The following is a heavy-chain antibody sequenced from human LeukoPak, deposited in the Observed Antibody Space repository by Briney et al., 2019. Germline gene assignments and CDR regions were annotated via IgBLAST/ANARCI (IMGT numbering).Heavy chain of an antibody. D-gene: IGHD3-22*01. J-gene: IGHJ4*02. Sequence: PGGSLRLSCAASGFTFSSSTMTWVRQVPGKGLEWVSTISGSGGDTYYADSVKGRLTISRDISKNTLYLQMNSLRVKDTAAYYCATPLDYYDNSGYHQGGDWGQGTLVTVSS. CDR3: ATPLDYYDNSGYHQGGD. CDR1: GFTFSSST. V-gene: IGHV3-23*01. CDR2: ISGSGGDT.